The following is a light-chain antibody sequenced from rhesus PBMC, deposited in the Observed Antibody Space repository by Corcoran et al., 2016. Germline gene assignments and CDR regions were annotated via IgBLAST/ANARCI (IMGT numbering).Light chain of an antibody. Sequence: DIQMSQSPSSLSASVGDRVTITCRASQGVSSYFNWYQQRPGKAPELLIYYASRLASGVPSRFSGSGSGTDFTLPISSLQPEDFATYYCQAGKSNPRTFSQGTKVEIQ. J-gene: IGKJ1*01. CDR3: QAGKSNPRT. V-gene: IGKV1-32*02. CDR2: YAS. CDR1: QGVSSY.